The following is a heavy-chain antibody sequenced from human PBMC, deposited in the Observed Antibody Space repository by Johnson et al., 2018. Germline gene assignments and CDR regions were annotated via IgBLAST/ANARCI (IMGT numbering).Heavy chain of an antibody. J-gene: IGHJ6*03. CDR2: ISYDGSNK. CDR1: GFTFSSYA. V-gene: IGHV3-30-3*01. Sequence: QVQLVESGGGVVQXGRSLRLXCAASGFTFSSYAMHWVRQAPGKGLEWVAVISYDGSNKYYADSVKGRFTISRDNSKNALYLQMNSLRAEDTAGYYCARDGYTEWGYYYSYMGVGGKGTTVTVSS. CDR3: ARDGYTEWGYYYSYMGV. D-gene: IGHD2-2*02.